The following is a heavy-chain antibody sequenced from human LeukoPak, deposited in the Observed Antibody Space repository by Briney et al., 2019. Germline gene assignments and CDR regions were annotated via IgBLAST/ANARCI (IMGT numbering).Heavy chain of an antibody. D-gene: IGHD3-16*01. CDR1: GYTLTELS. J-gene: IGHJ4*02. CDR3: ATVLWGEYYFDY. Sequence: ASVKVSCKVSGYTLTELSMHWVRQAPGKGLEWMGGFDPEDGETIYAQKFQGRVTMTEDTSTDTAYMELSSLRSEDTAVYYCATVLWGEYYFDYWGQGTLVIVSS. V-gene: IGHV1-24*01. CDR2: FDPEDGET.